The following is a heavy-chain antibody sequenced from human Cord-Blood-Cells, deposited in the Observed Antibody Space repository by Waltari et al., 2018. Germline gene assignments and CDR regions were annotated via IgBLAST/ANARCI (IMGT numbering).Heavy chain of an antibody. CDR1: GYTFTGYY. J-gene: IGHJ4*02. Sequence: QVQLVQSGAEVKKPGASVKVSCKASGYTFTGYYMHWVRQAPGQGLEWMGWINPNNGGTNYAQKFQGRVTMTRDTSISTAYMELSRLRSDDTAVYYCARERVNWGFDYWGQGTLVTVSS. CDR3: ARERVNWGFDY. D-gene: IGHD7-27*01. V-gene: IGHV1-2*02. CDR2: INPNNGGT.